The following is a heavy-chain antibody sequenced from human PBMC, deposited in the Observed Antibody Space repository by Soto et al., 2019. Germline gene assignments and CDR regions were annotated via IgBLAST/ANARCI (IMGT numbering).Heavy chain of an antibody. CDR2: ISGSGGST. Sequence: GGSLRLSCAASGFTFSSYAMSWVRQAPGKGLEWVSAISGSGGSTYYADSVKGRFTISRDNSKNTLYLQMNSLRAEDTAVYYCAKHYYDSSGYYARYYYCYYGMVVWGPGTTVAVFS. D-gene: IGHD3-22*01. V-gene: IGHV3-23*01. CDR3: AKHYYDSSGYYARYYYCYYGMVV. J-gene: IGHJ6*02. CDR1: GFTFSSYA.